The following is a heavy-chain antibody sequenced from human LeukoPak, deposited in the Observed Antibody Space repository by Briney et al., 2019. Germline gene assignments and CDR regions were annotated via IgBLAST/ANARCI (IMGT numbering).Heavy chain of an antibody. CDR2: ISSSSSTI. D-gene: IGHD4-17*01. CDR3: ARERGTVTTRFDY. Sequence: EGSLRLSCAASGFTFSSYSMNWVRQAPGKGLEWVSYISSSSSTIYYADSVKGRFTISRDNAKNSLYLQMNSLRAEDTAVYYCARERGTVTTRFDYWGQGTLVTVSS. J-gene: IGHJ4*02. CDR1: GFTFSSYS. V-gene: IGHV3-48*04.